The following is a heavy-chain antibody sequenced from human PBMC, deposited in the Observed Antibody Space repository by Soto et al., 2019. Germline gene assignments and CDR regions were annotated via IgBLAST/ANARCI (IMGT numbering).Heavy chain of an antibody. V-gene: IGHV2-5*01. J-gene: IGHJ6*02. D-gene: IGHD6-13*01. CDR3: AHRLPGPAGYDV. CDR2: IYWNDEQ. CDR1: GFSLTSGVVG. Sequence: QITLKESGPTLVKPTQTLTLTCTFSGFSLTSGVVGVGWIRQPPGEALEWLAPIYWNDEQYYNPSLRNRLTITRDTSKNQVVRTMTNMDPVDTATYYCAHRLPGPAGYDVWGQGTTVTVSS.